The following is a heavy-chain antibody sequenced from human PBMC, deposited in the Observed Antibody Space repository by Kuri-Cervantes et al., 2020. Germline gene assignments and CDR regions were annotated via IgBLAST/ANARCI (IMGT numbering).Heavy chain of an antibody. CDR3: ARGNKRWELLESVAY. CDR1: GFTFSSYS. Sequence: GESLKISCAASGFTFSSYSMNWVRQAPGKGLEWVSSISSSSSYIYYADSVKGRFTISRDNAKNSLYLQMNSLRVEDTAVYYCARGNKRWELLESVAYWGQGTLVTVSS. V-gene: IGHV3-21*01. CDR2: ISSSSSYI. J-gene: IGHJ4*02. D-gene: IGHD1-26*01.